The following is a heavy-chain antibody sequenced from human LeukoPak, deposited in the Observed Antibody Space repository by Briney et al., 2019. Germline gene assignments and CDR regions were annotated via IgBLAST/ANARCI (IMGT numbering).Heavy chain of an antibody. CDR2: NYHSGST. Sequence: AETVSLTCAVSGYSFSSDYCWGWSREPPREGEGRRGSNYHSGSTGYNPSLKSRVTISVDTSKNQCSLTLSSVTAADTAVDYCARDEYSSSSCFFDYWGQGTLVTVSS. D-gene: IGHD6-13*01. V-gene: IGHV4-38-2*02. J-gene: IGHJ4*02. CDR3: ARDEYSSSSCFFDY. CDR1: GYSFSSDYC.